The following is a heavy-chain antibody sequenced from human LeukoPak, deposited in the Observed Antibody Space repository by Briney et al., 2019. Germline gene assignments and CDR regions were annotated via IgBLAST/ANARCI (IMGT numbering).Heavy chain of an antibody. CDR2: ISAYNGNT. CDR3: ARDYDILTGYYTNWFDP. J-gene: IGHJ5*02. Sequence: ASVKVYCKASGYTFTSYGISWVRQAPGQGLEWMGWISAYNGNTNYARNLQGRVTMTTDTSTSTAYMELRSLRSDDTAAYYCARDYDILTGYYTNWFDPWGQGTLVTVSP. CDR1: GYTFTSYG. V-gene: IGHV1-18*01. D-gene: IGHD3-9*01.